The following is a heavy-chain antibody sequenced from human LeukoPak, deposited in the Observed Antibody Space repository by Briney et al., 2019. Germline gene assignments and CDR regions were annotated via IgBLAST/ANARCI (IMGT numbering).Heavy chain of an antibody. CDR2: ITGTGGST. J-gene: IGHJ4*02. V-gene: IGHV3-23*01. D-gene: IGHD3-10*01. Sequence: AGGSLRLSCAASGFTFSSYSMNWVRQAPGKGLEWVSSITGTGGSTYHADSVKGRFTISRDNSKNTLYLQMNSLRAEDTAVYYCAKVYYYGSGSYYPLILFDYWGQGTLVTVSS. CDR1: GFTFSSYS. CDR3: AKVYYYGSGSYYPLILFDY.